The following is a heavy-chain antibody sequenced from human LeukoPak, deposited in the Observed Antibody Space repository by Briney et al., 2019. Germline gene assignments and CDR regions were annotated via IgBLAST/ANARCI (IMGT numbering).Heavy chain of an antibody. Sequence: ASVKVSCKASGYTFTSYDINWVRQATGQGLECMGWMNPNSGNTGYAQKFQGRVTMTEDTSTDTAYMELSSLRSEDTAVYYCATDPATNNDYGDYIPRRAFDPWGQGTLVTVSS. CDR2: MNPNSGNT. CDR1: GYTFTSYD. D-gene: IGHD4-17*01. J-gene: IGHJ5*02. V-gene: IGHV1-8*01. CDR3: ATDPATNNDYGDYIPRRAFDP.